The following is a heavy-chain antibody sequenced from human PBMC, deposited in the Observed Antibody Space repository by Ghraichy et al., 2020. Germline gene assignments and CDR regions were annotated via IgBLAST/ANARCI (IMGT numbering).Heavy chain of an antibody. J-gene: IGHJ4*02. CDR3: ARARKYYDFWSGYYNDY. V-gene: IGHV1-8*01. CDR1: GYTFTSYD. Sequence: ASVKVSCKASGYTFTSYDINWVRQATGQGLEWMGWMNPNSGNTGYAQKFQGRVTMTRNTSISTAYMELSSLRSEVTAVYYCARARKYYDFWSGYYNDYWGQGTLVTVSS. D-gene: IGHD3-3*01. CDR2: MNPNSGNT.